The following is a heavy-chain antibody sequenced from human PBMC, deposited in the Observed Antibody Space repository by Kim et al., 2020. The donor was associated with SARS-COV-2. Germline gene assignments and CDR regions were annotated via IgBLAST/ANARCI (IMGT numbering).Heavy chain of an antibody. J-gene: IGHJ4*02. Sequence: GGSLRLSCAASGFTFSSYWMSWVRQAPGKGLEWVANIKQDGSEKYYVDSVKGPFTISRDNAKNSLYLQMNSLRAEDTAVYYCARGSGLRWTQPLFDYWGQGTLVTVSS. CDR1: GFTFSSYW. V-gene: IGHV3-7*01. CDR3: ARGSGLRWTQPLFDY. CDR2: IKQDGSEK. D-gene: IGHD4-17*01.